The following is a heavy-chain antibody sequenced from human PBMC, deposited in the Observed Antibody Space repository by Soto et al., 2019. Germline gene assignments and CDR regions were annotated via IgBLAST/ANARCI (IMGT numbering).Heavy chain of an antibody. CDR3: ARPSGHVYGGT. CDR1: GYPFTDSS. J-gene: IGHJ4*02. Sequence: QVQLVQSGAEVQKPGASVKVSCKPTGYPFTDSSIHWVRQAPGQGPQWMGMIKPGGGGPVYAQAFQGRVIMTGDTSSSTVYMELSRLRSEDTATYYCARPSGHVYGGTWGQGTLVTVSS. D-gene: IGHD5-12*01. V-gene: IGHV1-46*01. CDR2: IKPGGGGP.